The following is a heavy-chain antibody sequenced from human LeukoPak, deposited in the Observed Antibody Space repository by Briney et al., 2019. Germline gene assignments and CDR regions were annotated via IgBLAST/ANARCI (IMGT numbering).Heavy chain of an antibody. Sequence: SGPTLVNPTQTHTLTCSFSGFSLTTNGVGVGWIRQPPAKALEWLAVIYWNDDKNYSPFLKSRLTITKDASKEQVVLTVTNMDPVDTATYYCARFQVTGTYRFDYWGQGTLVTVSS. J-gene: IGHJ4*02. CDR2: IYWNDDK. V-gene: IGHV2-5*01. CDR3: ARFQVTGTYRFDY. D-gene: IGHD1-7*01. CDR1: GFSLTTNGVG.